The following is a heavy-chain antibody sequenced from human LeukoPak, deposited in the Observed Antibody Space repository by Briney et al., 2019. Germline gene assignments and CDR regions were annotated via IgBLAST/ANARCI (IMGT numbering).Heavy chain of an antibody. CDR3: ARQIGGNNYGWFAP. Sequence: SETLSLTCTVSGGSISSSRYYWGWIRQPPGKGLEWIGTIYYSGSTYYNPSLKSLVTISVNASKNQFSLKLSSVTAADTAVYYCARQIGGNNYGWFAPRGQGTLVTVSS. CDR1: GGSISSSRYY. CDR2: IYYSGST. J-gene: IGHJ5*02. D-gene: IGHD1-26*01. V-gene: IGHV4-39*01.